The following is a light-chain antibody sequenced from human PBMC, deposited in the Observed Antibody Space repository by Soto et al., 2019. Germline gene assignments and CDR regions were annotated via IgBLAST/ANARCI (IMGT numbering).Light chain of an antibody. Sequence: QSVLTQPASVSGSPGQSITFSCTASSSDVGNSNYVSWYQQHPGKAPKLIIFGVHVRPSGVSNRFFGSKFGNTASLTISGLRAEDEADYYCSSYTSGAYVFGTGTKLTVL. J-gene: IGLJ1*01. CDR1: SSDVGNSNY. V-gene: IGLV2-14*01. CDR2: GVH. CDR3: SSYTSGAYV.